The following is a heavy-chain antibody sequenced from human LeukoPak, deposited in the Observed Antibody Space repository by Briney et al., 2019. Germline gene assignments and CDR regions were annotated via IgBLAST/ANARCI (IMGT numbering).Heavy chain of an antibody. J-gene: IGHJ4*02. CDR3: ARMGRLWFGELSTFDY. CDR2: TYYRSKWCN. D-gene: IGHD3-10*01. V-gene: IGHV6-1*01. CDR1: GDSVSSNSAA. Sequence: SQTLSLTCAISGDSVSSNSAAWNWIRQSPSRGLEWLGRTYYRSKWCNDYAVSVKSRITINPDTSKNQFSLQLNSVTPEDTAVYYCARMGRLWFGELSTFDYWGQGTLVTVSS.